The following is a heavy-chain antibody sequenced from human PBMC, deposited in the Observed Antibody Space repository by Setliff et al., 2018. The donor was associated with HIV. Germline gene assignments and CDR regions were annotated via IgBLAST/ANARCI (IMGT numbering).Heavy chain of an antibody. CDR2: TIPVLSMS. CDR1: EDTFNSYT. CDR3: ATSFGSGVAPFDN. V-gene: IGHV1-69*02. J-gene: IGHJ4*02. D-gene: IGHD3-10*01. Sequence: SVKVSCKASEDTFNSYTIHWVRQTPGQGLGWMGRTIPVLSMSNFALKFQGRGSIFADKSTSTAYLGLNGLTSEDTAIYYCATSFGSGVAPFDNWGQGTLVTVSS.